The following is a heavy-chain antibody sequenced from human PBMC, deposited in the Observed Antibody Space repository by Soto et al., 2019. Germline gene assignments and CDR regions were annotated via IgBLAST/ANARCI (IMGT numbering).Heavy chain of an antibody. V-gene: IGHV5-51*01. CDR3: ARRPSGGSLYYYYGMDV. CDR1: GYSFTSYW. J-gene: IGHJ6*02. Sequence: PGESLKISCNGSGYSFTSYWIGWVRQMPGKGLEWMGIIYPGDSDTRYSPSFQGQVTISADKSISTAYLQWSSLKASDTAMYYCARRPSGGSLYYYYGMDVWGQGTTVTVSS. CDR2: IYPGDSDT. D-gene: IGHD2-15*01.